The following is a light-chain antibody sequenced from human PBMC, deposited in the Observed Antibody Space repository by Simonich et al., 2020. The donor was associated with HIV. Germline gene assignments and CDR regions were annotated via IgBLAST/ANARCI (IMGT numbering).Light chain of an antibody. V-gene: IGKV4-1*01. CDR1: QSVLYSSNNKNY. J-gene: IGKJ1*01. CDR2: LAS. CDR3: QQYYSTPPT. Sequence: DIVMTQSPDSLAVSLGERATINCKSSQSVLYSSNNKNYLAWYQQKPGQSPKLLIYLASTRESGVPDRFRGSGSGTDFTLTISSLQAEDVAVYYCQQYYSTPPTFGQGTKVEIK.